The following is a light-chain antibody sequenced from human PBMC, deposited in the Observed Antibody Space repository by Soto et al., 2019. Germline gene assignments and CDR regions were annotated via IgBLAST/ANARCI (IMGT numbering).Light chain of an antibody. CDR3: QHYSTKSGVT. J-gene: IGKJ4*01. CDR2: DAS. V-gene: IGKV1-5*01. Sequence: IQMPQSPATLSASVGDRVTNTCRASQDISGWLAWYQQKPGKAPKLLVFDASSLEDGVPSRFSGSGSGTGFTLTVSNLQSDDFATYDCQHYSTKSGVTFGGGTKVDIK. CDR1: QDISGW.